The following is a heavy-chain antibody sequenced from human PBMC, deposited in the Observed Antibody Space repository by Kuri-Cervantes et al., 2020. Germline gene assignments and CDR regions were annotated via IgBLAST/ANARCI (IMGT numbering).Heavy chain of an antibody. J-gene: IGHJ5*02. CDR1: GFTFSSYA. Sequence: LSLTCAASGFTFSSYAMSWVRQAPGKGLEWVSYISSSSSSTIYYADSVKGRFTISRDNSKSTLYLQMNSLRAEDTAVYYCANDRGGSAWGQGTLVTVSS. CDR3: ANDRGGSA. V-gene: IGHV3-48*01. CDR2: ISSSSSSTI. D-gene: IGHD3-10*01.